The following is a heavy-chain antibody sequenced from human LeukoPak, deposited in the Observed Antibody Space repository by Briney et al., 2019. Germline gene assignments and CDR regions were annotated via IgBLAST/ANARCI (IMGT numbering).Heavy chain of an antibody. CDR2: SYYSGST. J-gene: IGHJ4*02. V-gene: IGHV4-30-4*08. CDR1: GGSICCGDYY. Sequence: SQTLSLTCSVSGGSICCGDYYWSCIRQPPGKGLEWIGYSYYSGSTYNNPSLRSRVTISVDTSKNDFFVKLSSITDAATAVYYWALNEVVAATPYFWGQGTLVTVSA. D-gene: IGHD2-15*01. CDR3: ALNEVVAATPYF.